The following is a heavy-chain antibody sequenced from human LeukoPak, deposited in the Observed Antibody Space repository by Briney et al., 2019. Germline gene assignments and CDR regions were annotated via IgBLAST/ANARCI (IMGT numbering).Heavy chain of an antibody. J-gene: IGHJ4*02. CDR2: IYSGGST. D-gene: IGHD6-19*01. V-gene: IGHV3-53*01. Sequence: GGSLRLSCAASGFTGSSNYMSWLRQAPGKGLEWVSVIYSGGSTYYADSVKGRFTISGDTSKNTLILQMNSRRADDTAYYYGVIGEKYSSGWYDSVWGQGTLVSVSS. CDR3: VIGEKYSSGWYDSV. CDR1: GFTGSSNY.